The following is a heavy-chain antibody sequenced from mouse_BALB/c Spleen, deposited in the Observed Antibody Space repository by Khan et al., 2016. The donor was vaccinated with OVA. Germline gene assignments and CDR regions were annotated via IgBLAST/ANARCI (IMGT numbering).Heavy chain of an antibody. CDR2: INSDGDYT. D-gene: IGHD2-1*01. J-gene: IGHJ3*01. Sequence: EVELVESGGALVKPGGSLKLSCAASGFIFSTYAMSWVRQTPEKRLEWVATINSDGDYTYYPDSVTGRFTISRDNAKNTLYLQMSSLRSEDTAMYYCSRSPYGNFAYWSQGTLVTVSA. CDR3: SRSPYGNFAY. V-gene: IGHV5-9-3*01. CDR1: GFIFSTYA.